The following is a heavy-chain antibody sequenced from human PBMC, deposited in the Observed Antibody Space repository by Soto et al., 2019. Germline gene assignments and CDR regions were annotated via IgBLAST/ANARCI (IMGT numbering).Heavy chain of an antibody. J-gene: IGHJ3*01. Sequence: GGSLRLSCVASGFTFSSYAMSWVRQVPGKGLEWVSTVSDAAGSAYYVDSVKGRFTISRDNSKKTLYLQMNSLRAEDSAVYNCARPYGGKIGDAPDLWGPGTMVTVSS. D-gene: IGHD4-17*01. CDR3: ARPYGGKIGDAPDL. CDR1: GFTFSSYA. CDR2: VSDAAGSA. V-gene: IGHV3-23*01.